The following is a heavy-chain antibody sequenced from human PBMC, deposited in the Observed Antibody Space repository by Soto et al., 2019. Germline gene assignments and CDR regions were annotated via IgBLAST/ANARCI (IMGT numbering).Heavy chain of an antibody. D-gene: IGHD1-26*01. CDR3: ARERRWEPLLY. J-gene: IGHJ4*02. CDR2: VSAYNRKT. V-gene: IGHV1-18*01. Sequence: QVQLVQSGPEVKKPGASVKVSCKGSGYTFSNYGVTWVRQPPGQGLERLGWVSAYNRKTDYAQKFEDRATMTIDTSTNTAYLELRGLTPDDSAVYYCARERRWEPLLYWGQGTL. CDR1: GYTFSNYG.